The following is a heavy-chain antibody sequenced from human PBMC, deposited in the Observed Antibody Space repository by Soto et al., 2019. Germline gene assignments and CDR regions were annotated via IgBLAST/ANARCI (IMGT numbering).Heavy chain of an antibody. V-gene: IGHV1-69*12. CDR1: GGTFSTDS. J-gene: IGHJ6*02. CDR3: EREIDGYYGRDV. CDR2: IIPMFGTA. Sequence: QVQLVQSGAEVKKPGSSVKVSCKASGGTFSTDSISWVRQAPGQGLEWMGGIIPMFGTANNAQKFQGRVTIPAEETTRTAYMELSSLRSEDTAVYCCEREIDGYYGRDVWGRGTTVTV.